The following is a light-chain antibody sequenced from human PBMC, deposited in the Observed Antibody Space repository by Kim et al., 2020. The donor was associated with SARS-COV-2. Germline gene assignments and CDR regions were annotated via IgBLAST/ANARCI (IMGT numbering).Light chain of an antibody. CDR2: GKK. V-gene: IGLV3-19*01. Sequence: FVKTVRITCQGDSVRSYYASWNSLKPRQANVLVIYGKKNRTSGIPDRFSGVSLGNTGSLITTVAQAEDEADYYCNTQDMIGNQWVLGGGTQLTF. CDR1: SVRSYY. CDR3: NTQDMIGNQWV. J-gene: IGLJ3*02.